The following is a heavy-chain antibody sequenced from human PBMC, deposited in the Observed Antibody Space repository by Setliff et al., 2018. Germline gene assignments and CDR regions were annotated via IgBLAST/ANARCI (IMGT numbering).Heavy chain of an antibody. D-gene: IGHD3-10*01. CDR3: ARNAGSYYGLDY. CDR1: RSTFNSHT. V-gene: IGHV1-69*02. CDR2: IIPILGVA. Sequence: ASVKVSCKASRSTFNSHTINWVRQAPGQGLDWMGRIIPILGVANYAQRFQGKVTITADKSTSTAYMELTSLRFDDTAMYYCARNAGSYYGLDYWGQGSRVTVSS. J-gene: IGHJ4*02.